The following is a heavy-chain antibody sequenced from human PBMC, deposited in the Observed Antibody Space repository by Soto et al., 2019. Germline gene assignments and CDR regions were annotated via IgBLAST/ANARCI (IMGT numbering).Heavy chain of an antibody. V-gene: IGHV4-61*08. CDR1: GAALSSGGYF. D-gene: IGHD1-1*01. CDR2: ISYIGGT. J-gene: IGHJ5*02. CDR3: TREQSDDIYFDP. Sequence: PSETLSLTCTVSGAALSSGGYFYTWVRQPPGQGLEWLGYISYIGGTDYNPSLKSRSTISLDTSKSQFSLRLISVTAADSAVYYCTREQSDDIYFDPWGQGTLVTVSS.